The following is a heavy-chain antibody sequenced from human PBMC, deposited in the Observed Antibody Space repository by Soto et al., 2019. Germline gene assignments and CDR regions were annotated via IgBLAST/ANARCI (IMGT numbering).Heavy chain of an antibody. CDR1: GYSFTSYW. Sequence: RGESLKISCKGSGYSFTSYWISWVRQMPGKGLEWMGRIDPSDSYTNYSPSFQGHVTISADKSISTAYLQWSSLKASDTAMYYCASSYYNLYAFDIWGQGTMVTVS. CDR3: ASSYYNLYAFDI. J-gene: IGHJ3*02. CDR2: IDPSDSYT. V-gene: IGHV5-10-1*01. D-gene: IGHD3-10*01.